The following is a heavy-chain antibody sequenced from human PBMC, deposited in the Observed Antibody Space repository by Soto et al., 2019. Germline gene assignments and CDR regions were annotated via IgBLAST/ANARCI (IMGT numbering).Heavy chain of an antibody. Sequence: GASVKVSCKASGYTFTGYYMHWVRQAPGQGLEWMGWINPNSGGTNYAQKFQGWVTMTRDTSISTAYMELSRLRSDDTAVYYCARDRLADYYDSSGYYSGFDYWGQGTLVTVSS. CDR2: INPNSGGT. CDR1: GYTFTGYY. CDR3: ARDRLADYYDSSGYYSGFDY. D-gene: IGHD3-22*01. V-gene: IGHV1-2*04. J-gene: IGHJ4*02.